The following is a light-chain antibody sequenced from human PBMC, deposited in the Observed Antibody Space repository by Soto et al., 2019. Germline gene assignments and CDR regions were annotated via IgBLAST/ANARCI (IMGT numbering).Light chain of an antibody. CDR2: GAS. V-gene: IGKV3-20*01. CDR1: QSVSSSH. J-gene: IGKJ1*01. Sequence: EIVMKQSPGTLSLSTGERATLSCRASQSVSSSHLAWFRQRPGQAPRLLIYGASNRATGIPDRFSGSGSGTDFTLTISGLEPEDFAVYFCHQYGMSPQTFGQGTKVDIK. CDR3: HQYGMSPQT.